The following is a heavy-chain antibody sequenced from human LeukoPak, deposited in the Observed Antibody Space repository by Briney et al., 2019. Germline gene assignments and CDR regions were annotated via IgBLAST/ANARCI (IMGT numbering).Heavy chain of an antibody. V-gene: IGHV5-51*01. CDR2: IYPGDSNT. D-gene: IGHD2-2*01. CDR3: AREPYCSSTSCYSPYYSYYMDV. Sequence: NRGESLKISCKGSGYSFTNYWIGWVRQMPGKGLEWMGIIYPGDSNTRYSPSFQGQVTISADKSITTGYLQWSSLKASDTAIYYCAREPYCSSTSCYSPYYSYYMDVWGKGTTVTVS. J-gene: IGHJ6*03. CDR1: GYSFTNYW.